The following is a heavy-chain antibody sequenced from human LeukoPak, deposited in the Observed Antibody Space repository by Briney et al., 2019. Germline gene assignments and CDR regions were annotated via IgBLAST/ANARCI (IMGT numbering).Heavy chain of an antibody. Sequence: ASVKVPCKASGYTFTSYGITWVRQAPGQGLEWMGWISAYNGNTNYAQKVQGRVTMTTDTSTSTAYMELRSLRSDDTAVYYCAREMRYCSGGSCHKGGNWFDPWGQGTLVTVSS. CDR1: GYTFTSYG. CDR3: AREMRYCSGGSCHKGGNWFDP. V-gene: IGHV1-18*01. J-gene: IGHJ5*02. D-gene: IGHD2-15*01. CDR2: ISAYNGNT.